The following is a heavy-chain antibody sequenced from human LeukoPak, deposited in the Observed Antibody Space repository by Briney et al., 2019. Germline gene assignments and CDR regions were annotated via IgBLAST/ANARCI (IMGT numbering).Heavy chain of an antibody. D-gene: IGHD1-26*01. J-gene: IGHJ4*02. CDR2: ISGNGGST. Sequence: GGSLRLSCAASGFTFSNYAMSWVRQAPGKGLEWVSTISGNGGSTYYADSVKGRFTISRDNSKNTLYLQMNSLRAEDTAVYYCAKGYSGSYFDYWGQGTLVTVSS. CDR1: GFTFSNYA. V-gene: IGHV3-23*01. CDR3: AKGYSGSYFDY.